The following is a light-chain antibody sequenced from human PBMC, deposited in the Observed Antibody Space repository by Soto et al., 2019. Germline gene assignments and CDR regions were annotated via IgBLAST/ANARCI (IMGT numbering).Light chain of an antibody. CDR1: QSVSRY. V-gene: IGKV3-11*01. Sequence: EIVLTQSPATLSLSPGERATLSCRASQSVSRYLAWYQQKPGQDPRLLIYDASNRATGVPPRFRGSGSGTDFTLTITSIAPEDFAVPYCPPRSRTFGGGTRVDIK. CDR3: PPRSRT. CDR2: DAS. J-gene: IGKJ4*01.